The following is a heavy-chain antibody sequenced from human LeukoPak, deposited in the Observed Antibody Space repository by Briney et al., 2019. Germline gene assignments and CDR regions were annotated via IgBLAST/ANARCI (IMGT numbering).Heavy chain of an antibody. CDR1: GYSFNTFM. Sequence: GESLKISCQTSGYSFNTFMIAWVRQAPGRGLEWMGLVYPLDFETRYGPSFQGQVTISADKSTSSAFLQWDSLKASDTAMYYCVRHNTGADYWGQGTLVTVSS. V-gene: IGHV5-51*01. CDR2: VYPLDFET. CDR3: VRHNTGADY. J-gene: IGHJ4*02. D-gene: IGHD1-14*01.